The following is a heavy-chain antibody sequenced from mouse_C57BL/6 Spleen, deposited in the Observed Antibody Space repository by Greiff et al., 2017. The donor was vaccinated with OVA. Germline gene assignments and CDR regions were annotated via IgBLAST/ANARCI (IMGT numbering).Heavy chain of an antibody. J-gene: IGHJ2*01. Sequence: EVKVVESEGGLVQPGSSMKLSCTASGFTFSDYYMAWVRQVPEKGLEWVANINYDGSSTYYLDSLKSRFIISRDNAKNILYLQMSSLKSEDTATYYCARDRDGNYLNYWGQGTTLTVSS. CDR1: GFTFSDYY. D-gene: IGHD2-1*01. V-gene: IGHV5-16*01. CDR2: INYDGSST. CDR3: ARDRDGNYLNY.